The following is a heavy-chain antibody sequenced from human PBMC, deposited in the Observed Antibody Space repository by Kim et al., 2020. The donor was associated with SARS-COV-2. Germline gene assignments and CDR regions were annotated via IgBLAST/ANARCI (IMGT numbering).Heavy chain of an antibody. Sequence: GGSLRLSCAASGFTFSSYAMHWVRQAPGKGLEWVAVISYDGSNKYYADSVKGRFTISRDNSKNTLYLQMNSLRAEDTAVYYCARDFDLGSGYYYYYGMDVWGQGTTVTVSS. CDR2: ISYDGSNK. CDR3: ARDFDLGSGYYYYYGMDV. CDR1: GFTFSSYA. D-gene: IGHD3-16*01. V-gene: IGHV3-30*04. J-gene: IGHJ6*02.